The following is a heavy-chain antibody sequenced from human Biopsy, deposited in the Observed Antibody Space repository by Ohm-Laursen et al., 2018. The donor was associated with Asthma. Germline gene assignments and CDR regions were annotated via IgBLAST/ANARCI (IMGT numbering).Heavy chain of an antibody. J-gene: IGHJ6*02. CDR2: TNERGVT. CDR3: ARGPELDV. V-gene: IGHV4-34*01. CDR1: PGSFSGFF. Sequence: GTLSLTCNVYPGSFSGFFWTWIRQSPGKGLEWIGETNERGVTNNNPSLKSRVIISIDTYWNRVSLKLTSVTAADTAVYYCARGPELDVWGQGTTVAVSS.